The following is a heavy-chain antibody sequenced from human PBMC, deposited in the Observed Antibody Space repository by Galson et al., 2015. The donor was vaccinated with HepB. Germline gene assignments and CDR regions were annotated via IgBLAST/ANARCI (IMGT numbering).Heavy chain of an antibody. D-gene: IGHD6-13*01. J-gene: IGHJ6*02. V-gene: IGHV1-69*01. CDR1: GGTFSSYA. Sequence: SVKVSCKASGGTFSSYAISWVRQAPGQGLEWMGGIIPIFGIANYAQKFQGRVTITADESTSTAYMELSSLRSEDTAVYYCAAAVYPYYYYGMDVWGQGTTVTVSS. CDR3: AAAVYPYYYYGMDV. CDR2: IIPIFGIA.